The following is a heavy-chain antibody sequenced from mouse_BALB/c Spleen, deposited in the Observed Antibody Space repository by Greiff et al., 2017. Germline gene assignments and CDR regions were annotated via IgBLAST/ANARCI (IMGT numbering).Heavy chain of an antibody. Sequence: VQLQQSGAELAKPGASVKMSCKASGYTFTSYWMHWVKQRPGQGLEWIGYINPSTGYTEYNQKFKDKATLTADKSSSTAYMQLSSLTSEDSAVYYCARRITTSDVWGAGTTVTVSS. CDR2: INPSTGYT. CDR1: GYTFTSYW. CDR3: ARRITTSDV. J-gene: IGHJ1*01. V-gene: IGHV1-7*01. D-gene: IGHD1-1*01.